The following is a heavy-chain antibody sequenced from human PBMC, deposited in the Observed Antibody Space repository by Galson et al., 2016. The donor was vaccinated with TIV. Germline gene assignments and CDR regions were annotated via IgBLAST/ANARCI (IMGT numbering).Heavy chain of an antibody. Sequence: SLRLSCAASGFTFDDYAMHWVRQAPEKGLEWVAGVSWNSAYIAYADSVQGRFTISRDSARNSLNLQMNSLRAEDTALYYCAKDLNRGCSSVNCYSYDYYYYCLDVWGQGATVAVSS. V-gene: IGHV3-9*01. CDR1: GFTFDDYA. CDR2: VSWNSAYI. CDR3: AKDLNRGCSSVNCYSYDYYYYCLDV. J-gene: IGHJ6*02. D-gene: IGHD2-2*02.